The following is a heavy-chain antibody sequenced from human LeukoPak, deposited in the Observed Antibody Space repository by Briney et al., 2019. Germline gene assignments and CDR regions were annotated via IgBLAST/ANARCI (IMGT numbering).Heavy chain of an antibody. D-gene: IGHD3-3*01. CDR3: ARALSG. J-gene: IGHJ4*02. CDR2: IKQDGSEK. CDR1: GFNFNNYN. V-gene: IGHV3-7*03. Sequence: GGSLRLSCAASGFNFNNYNMCWVRQAPGKGLEWVANIKQDGSEKYYVGSVKGRFSISRDNAKNSVYLQMNSLRAEDTAVYYCARALSGWGQGTLVTVSS.